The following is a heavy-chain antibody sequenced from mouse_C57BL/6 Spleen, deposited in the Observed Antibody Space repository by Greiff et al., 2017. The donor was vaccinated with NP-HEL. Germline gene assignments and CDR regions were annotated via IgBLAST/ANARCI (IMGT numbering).Heavy chain of an antibody. V-gene: IGHV5-9*01. D-gene: IGHD1-1*01. Sequence: EVHLVESGGGLVKPGGSLKLSCAASGFTFSSYTMYWVRQTPEKRLEWVATISGGGGNNYDPDSVKGRITIHSDNAKNTLSLQMSSLRSEDTALYYCARPFTTVVAPAYWGQGTLVTVSA. CDR3: ARPFTTVVAPAY. CDR2: ISGGGGNN. J-gene: IGHJ3*01. CDR1: GFTFSSYT.